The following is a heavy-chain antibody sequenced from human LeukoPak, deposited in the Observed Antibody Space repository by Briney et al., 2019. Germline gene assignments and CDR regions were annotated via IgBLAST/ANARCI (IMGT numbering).Heavy chain of an antibody. CDR3: ARGPGLVVVGTEYFQH. J-gene: IGHJ1*01. CDR2: IIPIFGTA. D-gene: IGHD3-22*01. V-gene: IGHV1-69*05. Sequence: SVKVSCKASGGTFSSYAISWVRQAPGQGLEWMGRIIPIFGTANYAQKFQGRVTITTDESTSTAYMELSSLRFEDTAVYYCARGPGLVVVGTEYFQHWGQGTLVTVSS. CDR1: GGTFSSYA.